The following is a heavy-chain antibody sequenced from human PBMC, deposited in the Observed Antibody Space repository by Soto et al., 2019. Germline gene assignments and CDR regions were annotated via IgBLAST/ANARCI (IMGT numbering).Heavy chain of an antibody. CDR1: GGSFSGYY. D-gene: IGHD5-12*01. Sequence: SETPSLTCAVYGGSFSGYYWSWIRQPPGKELEWIGEINHSGSTNYNPSLKSRVTISVDTSKNQFSLKLSSVTAADTAVYYCARGLGGYDYILSYWGQGTLVSVSS. J-gene: IGHJ4*02. V-gene: IGHV4-34*01. CDR2: INHSGST. CDR3: ARGLGGYDYILSY.